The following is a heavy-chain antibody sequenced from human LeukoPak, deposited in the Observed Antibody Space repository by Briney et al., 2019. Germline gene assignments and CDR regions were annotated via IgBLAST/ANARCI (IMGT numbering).Heavy chain of an antibody. J-gene: IGHJ4*02. CDR3: ARVGYYYDSSGSEFDY. CDR2: ISYSGNT. D-gene: IGHD3-22*01. Sequence: SETLSLTCTVSGGSISSDYWNWIRQPPGKGLEWIGYISYSGNTNYNPSLKSRVTISVDTSKNQFSLKLSSVTAADTAVYYCARVGYYYDSSGSEFDYWGQGTLVTVSS. CDR1: GGSISSDY. V-gene: IGHV4-59*01.